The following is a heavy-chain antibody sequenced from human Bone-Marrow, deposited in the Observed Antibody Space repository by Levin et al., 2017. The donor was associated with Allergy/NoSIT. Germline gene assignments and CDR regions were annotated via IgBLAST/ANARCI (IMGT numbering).Heavy chain of an antibody. J-gene: IGHJ5*02. CDR2: ISSDGSHK. CDR3: AKGLPFGSSWGNWIDP. Sequence: AGGSLRLSCAASGFTFSSFAMLWVRQAPGKGLEWVAVISSDGSHKYYSDSVKGRFTISRDSSKNTLYLQMNSLRAEDTAVYYCAKGLPFGSSWGNWIDPWGQGTLVTVSS. CDR1: GFTFSSFA. V-gene: IGHV3-30*18. D-gene: IGHD6-13*01.